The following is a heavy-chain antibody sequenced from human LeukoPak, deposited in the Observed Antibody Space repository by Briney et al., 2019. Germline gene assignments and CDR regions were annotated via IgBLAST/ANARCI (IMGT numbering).Heavy chain of an antibody. J-gene: IGHJ4*02. D-gene: IGHD3-22*01. CDR2: INPNSGGT. CDR3: ARDSFYNSGGYFYFDY. V-gene: IGHV1-2*02. CDR1: GYTFTGYY. Sequence: ASVKVSCKASGYTFTGYYMHWVRQAPGQGLEWMGWINPNSGGTNYAQKFQGRVTMTRDTSISTAYMELSRLRSDDTAVYYCARDSFYNSGGYFYFDYWGQGALVTVSS.